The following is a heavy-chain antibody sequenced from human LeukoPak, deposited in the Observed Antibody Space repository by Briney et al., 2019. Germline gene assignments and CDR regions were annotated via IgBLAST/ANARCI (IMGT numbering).Heavy chain of an antibody. D-gene: IGHD2-2*01. CDR2: IYHSGST. CDR1: GYSISSGYY. V-gene: IGHV4-38-2*01. J-gene: IGHJ3*02. Sequence: SETLSLTCAVSGYSISSGYYCGGSRQPPRKGLEWSGSIYHSGSTYYNPPLKSRVITSVDTSKNQFSLKLSSVTAADTAVYCCASPLGYCSSTSCSDAFDIWGEGTMVTVSS. CDR3: ASPLGYCSSTSCSDAFDI.